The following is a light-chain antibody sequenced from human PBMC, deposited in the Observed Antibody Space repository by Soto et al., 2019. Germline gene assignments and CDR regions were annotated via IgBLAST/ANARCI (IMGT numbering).Light chain of an antibody. V-gene: IGKV3-20*01. CDR2: GAS. CDR1: QSVSSSY. J-gene: IGKJ4*01. CDR3: QQYGRSPLT. Sequence: EIVLTQSPGTLSLSPGERATLSCRASQSVSSSYLAWYQQKPGQAPRLLIYGASSRATGIPDRFSGSGSGTDFTLTISTLEHEDFAVYYSQQYGRSPLTFGGGTKVEIK.